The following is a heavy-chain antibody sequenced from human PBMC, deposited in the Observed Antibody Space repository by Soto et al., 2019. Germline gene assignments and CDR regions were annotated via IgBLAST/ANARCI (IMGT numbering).Heavy chain of an antibody. D-gene: IGHD3-16*01. CDR2: ISWNSGYI. Sequence: PGGSLRLSCAASGFTFDDYAMHWVRQAPGKGLEWVSGISWNSGYIGYADSVKGRFTISRDNAKNSLYLRMNSLRAEDTALYYCVKNIWGISDQHYYYYYGMDVWGQGTTVTVSS. J-gene: IGHJ6*02. V-gene: IGHV3-9*01. CDR3: VKNIWGISDQHYYYYYGMDV. CDR1: GFTFDDYA.